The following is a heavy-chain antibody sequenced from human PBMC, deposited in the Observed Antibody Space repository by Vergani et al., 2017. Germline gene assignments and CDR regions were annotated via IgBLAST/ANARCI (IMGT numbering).Heavy chain of an antibody. V-gene: IGHV3-30*03. CDR2: TSYDGTQK. Sequence: QVHLVESGGGVVQPGRSLRLSCVVSGFTSSYYGMHWVRQAPGKGREWVAVTSYDGTQKYYADSVKGRFTISRDNSKSTLYLQMNSLRTEDTAVYYCATKSCGTPGCQIGYFREWGQGTLVTVSS. J-gene: IGHJ1*01. CDR1: GFTSSYYG. D-gene: IGHD1-1*01. CDR3: ATKSCGTPGCQIGYFRE.